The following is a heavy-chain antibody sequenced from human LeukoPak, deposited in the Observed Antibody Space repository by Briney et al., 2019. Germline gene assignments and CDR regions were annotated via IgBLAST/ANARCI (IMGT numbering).Heavy chain of an antibody. CDR1: GYIFTDYY. D-gene: IGHD7-27*01. CDR2: INPKNGDT. V-gene: IGHV1-2*04. J-gene: IGHJ6*03. CDR3: ASNLVRGDIYYYYYMDV. Sequence: ASVKVSCKASGYIFTDYYIHWMRQAPGQGLEWMGWINPKNGDTHYAQKFQGWVTMTRDTSITTAYMELNRLRSDDTAVYYCASNLVRGDIYYYYYMDVWGKGTTVTISS.